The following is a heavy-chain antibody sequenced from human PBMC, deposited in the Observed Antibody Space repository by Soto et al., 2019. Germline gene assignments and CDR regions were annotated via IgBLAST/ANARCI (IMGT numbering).Heavy chain of an antibody. J-gene: IGHJ6*02. Sequence: SETLSLTCNVSGGAIDSGGYYWCWIRQHPGKGLEWVGYIYYSGSTYYNPSLKSRVSISIDTSKNQFSLELISVTAADTAVYYCARVGTSYARRGLDVWGQGTTVTVS. D-gene: IGHD7-27*01. V-gene: IGHV4-31*03. CDR2: IYYSGST. CDR1: GGAIDSGGYY. CDR3: ARVGTSYARRGLDV.